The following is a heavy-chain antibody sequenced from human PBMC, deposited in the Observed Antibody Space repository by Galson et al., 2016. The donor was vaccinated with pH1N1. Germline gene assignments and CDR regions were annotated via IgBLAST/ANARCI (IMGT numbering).Heavy chain of an antibody. V-gene: IGHV1-69*02. CDR3: ATAHSWSSFRGIDY. CDR1: GDTFSKYT. CDR2: IIPIIDIT. Sequence: SVKVSCKASGDTFSKYTIIWVRQAPGQGLEWMGRIIPIIDITNYAQKFQGRLRFTADKSTSKAYMEVNNLRSEDTAFYYCATAHSWSSFRGIDYWGLGTLVTVSS. J-gene: IGHJ4*02. D-gene: IGHD3-3*01.